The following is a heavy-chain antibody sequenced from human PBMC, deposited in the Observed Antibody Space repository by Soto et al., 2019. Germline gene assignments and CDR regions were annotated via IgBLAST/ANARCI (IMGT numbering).Heavy chain of an antibody. J-gene: IGHJ6*02. V-gene: IGHV3-13*01. D-gene: IGHD3-9*01. CDR1: GFTLSSYD. Sequence: EVQLVXXGXXXXXXGXSLRLSCAASGFTLSSYDIHWVRQATGEGLAWVSGIGSGGDTHYADSVKGRFIISREDGKNSLYLQMNNLRVGDTAVYYCTRKTPPTGMEVWGQGATVTVSS. CDR3: TRKTPPTGMEV. CDR2: IGSGGDT.